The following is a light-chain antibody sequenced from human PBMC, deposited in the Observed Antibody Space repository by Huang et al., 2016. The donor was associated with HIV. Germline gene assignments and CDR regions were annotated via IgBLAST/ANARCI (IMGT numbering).Light chain of an antibody. CDR2: GAS. CDR3: QHYNNWPPWT. Sequence: EIVMTQSPATLSVSPGERATLSCRASQGVSNNIAWYQQKPGQTPRIRIHGASTRATGIAAKFSGRGSGTDFTLTITSLQPEDSAVYYCQHYNNWPPWTFGPGTQVEI. V-gene: IGKV3D-15*01. J-gene: IGKJ1*01. CDR1: QGVSNN.